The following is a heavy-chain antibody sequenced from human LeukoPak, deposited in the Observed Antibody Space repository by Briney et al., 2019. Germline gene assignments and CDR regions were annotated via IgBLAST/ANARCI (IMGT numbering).Heavy chain of an antibody. CDR3: ARGEDYTYGTFDY. V-gene: IGHV1-2*02. CDR2: INPNSGGT. J-gene: IGHJ4*02. Sequence: ASVKVSCKASGYTFTGYYMHWVRQAPGQGLEWMGWINPNSGGTNYAQKFQGRVTMTRDTSISTAYMELSRLRSDDTAVYYCARGEDYTYGTFDYWGQGTLVTVSS. D-gene: IGHD5-18*01. CDR1: GYTFTGYY.